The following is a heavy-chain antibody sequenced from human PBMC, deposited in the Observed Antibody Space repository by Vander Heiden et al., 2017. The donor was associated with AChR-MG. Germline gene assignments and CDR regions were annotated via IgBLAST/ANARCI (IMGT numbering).Heavy chain of an antibody. J-gene: IGHJ6*02. CDR3: ARDRLSPAGFYYSGMDL. D-gene: IGHD2-2*01. CDR1: GGSVSSGSYY. V-gene: IGHV4-61*01. Sequence: QVPLQESGPGLVKPSEPLSLTCTDPGGSVSSGSYYWSWIRQPPGKGLEWIGYIYYSGSTNYNTSLKSRVTISVDMPKNQFSLKLTSVTAADTAMYYCARDRLSPAGFYYSGMDLWGQGTTVTVSS. CDR2: IYYSGST.